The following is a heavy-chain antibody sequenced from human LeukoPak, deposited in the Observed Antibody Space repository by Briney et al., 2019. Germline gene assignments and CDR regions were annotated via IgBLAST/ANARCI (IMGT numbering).Heavy chain of an antibody. J-gene: IGHJ4*02. Sequence: PSETLSLTCTVSGGSISSGGYYWSWIHQHPGKGLEWIGSIYHTGSTYYNPSLKSRVTISVDTAKNQFSLKLSSVTAADTAVYYCARVPSTNYYDSSGYWGYFDYWGQGTLVTVSS. CDR3: ARVPSTNYYDSSGYWGYFDY. D-gene: IGHD3-22*01. CDR2: IYHTGST. CDR1: GGSISSGGYY. V-gene: IGHV4-39*07.